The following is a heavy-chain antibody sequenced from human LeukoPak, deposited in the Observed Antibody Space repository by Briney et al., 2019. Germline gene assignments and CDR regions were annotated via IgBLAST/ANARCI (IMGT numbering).Heavy chain of an antibody. CDR2: ISSNGGST. J-gene: IGHJ6*02. CDR1: GFTFSSYA. D-gene: IGHD4-17*01. Sequence: GGSLRLSCAASGFTFSSYAMHWVRQAPGKGLEYVSAISSNGGSTYYANSVKGRFTISRDNSKNTLYLQMGSLRAEDMAVYYCAFSDYGRIDVWGQGTTVTVSS. V-gene: IGHV3-64*01. CDR3: AFSDYGRIDV.